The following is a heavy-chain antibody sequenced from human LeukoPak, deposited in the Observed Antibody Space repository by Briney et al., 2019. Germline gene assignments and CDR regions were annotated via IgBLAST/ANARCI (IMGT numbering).Heavy chain of an antibody. Sequence: PSETLSLTCTVSGGSISTYYWSWIRQPPGKGLEWIGYIFYSGSTNYTPSLKSRVTMSIDTSKNQFSLKLSSVTAADTAVYYCARGWGYLDYWGQGTLVTVSS. V-gene: IGHV4-59*12. D-gene: IGHD3-16*01. CDR3: ARGWGYLDY. J-gene: IGHJ4*02. CDR2: IFYSGST. CDR1: GGSISTYY.